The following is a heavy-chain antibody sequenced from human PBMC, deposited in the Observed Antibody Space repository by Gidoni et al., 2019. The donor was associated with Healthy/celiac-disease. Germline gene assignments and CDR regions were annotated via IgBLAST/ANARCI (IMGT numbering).Heavy chain of an antibody. D-gene: IGHD2-15*01. CDR3: AVWGVVAATSPEYFQH. CDR2: IYYSGST. J-gene: IGHJ1*01. CDR1: GGSIRISSYY. V-gene: IGHV4-39*01. Sequence: QLQLQESGPGLVQPSETLSLTCTVSGGSIRISSYYWGWIRQPPGKGLEWIGSIYYSGSTYYNPSLKSRVTISVDTSKNQFSLKLSSVTAADTAVYYCAVWGVVAATSPEYFQHWGQGTLVTVSS.